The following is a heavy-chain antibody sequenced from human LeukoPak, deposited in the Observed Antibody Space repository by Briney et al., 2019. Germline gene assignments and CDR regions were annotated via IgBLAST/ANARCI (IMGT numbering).Heavy chain of an antibody. V-gene: IGHV3-48*01. CDR2: ISTSSNTI. CDR3: ARVEASGYDYGAFDY. J-gene: IGHJ4*02. CDR1: GFTFSSYS. Sequence: GGSLRLSCAASGFTFSSYSMNWVRQAPGKGLEWVSYISTSSNTIYYADSVKGRFTISRDNAKNSLYLQMNSLRAEDTALYYCARVEASGYDYGAFDYWGQGTLVTVSS. D-gene: IGHD5-12*01.